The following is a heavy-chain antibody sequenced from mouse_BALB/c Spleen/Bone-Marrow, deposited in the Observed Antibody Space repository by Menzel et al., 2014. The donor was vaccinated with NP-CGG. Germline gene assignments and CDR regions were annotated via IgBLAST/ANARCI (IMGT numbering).Heavy chain of an antibody. J-gene: IGHJ2*01. CDR1: GFTFTDYY. V-gene: IGHV7-3*02. CDR3: ARDRGLTYFDY. D-gene: IGHD2-4*01. Sequence: EVHLVESGGGLVQPGGSLRLSCTTSGFTFTDYYMSWVRQPPGKALEWLVFIRNKANGYTTEYSASVKGRFTISRDNSQSILYLQMNTLRAEDSATYYCARDRGLTYFDYWGQGTTLTVSS. CDR2: IRNKANGYTT.